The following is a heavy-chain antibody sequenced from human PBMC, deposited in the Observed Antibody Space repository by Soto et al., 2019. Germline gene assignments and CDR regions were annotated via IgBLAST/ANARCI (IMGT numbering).Heavy chain of an antibody. Sequence: QVQLVESGGGVVQPGRSLRLSCAASGFTFSSNAMNWVRQAPGKGLEWVAVISYDGSSEYYTDSVKGRFTISRDNSKKMLYLQMNSLRAEDTAVYYCARGFWYQVLRWFDPWGQGTLVTVSS. CDR2: ISYDGSSE. D-gene: IGHD2-2*01. V-gene: IGHV3-30-3*01. J-gene: IGHJ5*02. CDR1: GFTFSSNA. CDR3: ARGFWYQVLRWFDP.